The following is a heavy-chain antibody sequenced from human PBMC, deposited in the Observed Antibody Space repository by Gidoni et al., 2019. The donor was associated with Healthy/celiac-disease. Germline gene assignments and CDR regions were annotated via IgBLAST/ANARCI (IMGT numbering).Heavy chain of an antibody. Sequence: GVRQAPGKGLEWVAVISYDGSNKYYADSVKGRFTISRDNSKNTLYLQMNSLRAEDTAVYYCARDLWVVYYYYGMDVWGQGTTVTVSS. V-gene: IGHV3-30-3*01. CDR2: ISYDGSNK. CDR3: ARDLWVVYYYYGMDV. D-gene: IGHD2-15*01. J-gene: IGHJ6*02.